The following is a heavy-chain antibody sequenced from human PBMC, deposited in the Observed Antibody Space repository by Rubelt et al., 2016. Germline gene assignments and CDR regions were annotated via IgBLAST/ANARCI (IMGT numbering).Heavy chain of an antibody. J-gene: IGHJ6*02. CDR3: ARHLYGDGYYYGMDV. D-gene: IGHD4-17*01. V-gene: IGHV4-39*01. Sequence: VTISVDTSKNQFSLKLSSVTAADTAVYYCARHLYGDGYYYGMDVWGQGTTVTVSS.